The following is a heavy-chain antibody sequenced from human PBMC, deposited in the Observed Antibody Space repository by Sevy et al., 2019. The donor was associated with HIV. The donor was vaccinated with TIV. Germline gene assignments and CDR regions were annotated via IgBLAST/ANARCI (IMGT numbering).Heavy chain of an antibody. J-gene: IGHJ5*02. Sequence: GGSLKLSCAASGFTFSNAWMNWVRQAPGKGLEWVSRIKTDGSDTSYADSVKGRFTISRDNTKNTLYLQMNSLRAEDTAVYYCARRPTDQSGSYWFDPWGQGTLVTVSS. CDR3: ARRPTDQSGSYWFDP. CDR1: GFTFSNAW. D-gene: IGHD1-26*01. V-gene: IGHV3-74*01. CDR2: IKTDGSDT.